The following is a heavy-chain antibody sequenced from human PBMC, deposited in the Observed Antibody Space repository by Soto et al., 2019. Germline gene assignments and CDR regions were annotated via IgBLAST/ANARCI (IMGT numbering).Heavy chain of an antibody. V-gene: IGHV3-30*18. D-gene: IGHD6-19*01. CDR3: AKVEQWLVSWCFDL. CDR1: GFTFSSYG. Sequence: QVQLVESGGGVVQPGRSLRLSCAASGFTFSSYGMHWVRQAPGKGLEWVAVISYDGSNKYYADSVKGRFTISRDNSKNTLYLQMNSLRAEDPAVYYCAKVEQWLVSWCFDLWGRGTLVTVSS. J-gene: IGHJ2*01. CDR2: ISYDGSNK.